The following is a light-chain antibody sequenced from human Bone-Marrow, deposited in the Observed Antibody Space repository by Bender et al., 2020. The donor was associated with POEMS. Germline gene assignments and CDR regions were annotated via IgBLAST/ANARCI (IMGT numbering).Light chain of an antibody. CDR3: CSYDGTLWV. J-gene: IGLJ3*02. CDR1: SGDLDGYNF. Sequence: QAALAQPASVSGSPGQSITVSCTGTSGDLDGYNFVSWYQHHPGKAPQLIMFDVNRRPSGVSHRFSGSKSGNTASLTISGLQAEDEADYYCCSYDGTLWVFGGGTKLTVL. CDR2: DVN. V-gene: IGLV2-14*03.